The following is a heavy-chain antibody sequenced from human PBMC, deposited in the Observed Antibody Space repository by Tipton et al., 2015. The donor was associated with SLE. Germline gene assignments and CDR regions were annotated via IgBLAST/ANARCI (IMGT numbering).Heavy chain of an antibody. Sequence: LRLSCAASGFNFSSYAMNWVRQAPGKGLEWIGEINHSRSTDYDPSLKSRVTMSVDTSKNQVSLKLSSVTAADSAVYFCATGAMGRPVDSWGQGTLVTVSS. CDR1: GFNFSSYA. CDR3: ATGAMGRPVDS. D-gene: IGHD2-8*01. V-gene: IGHV4-34*01. J-gene: IGHJ4*02. CDR2: INHSRST.